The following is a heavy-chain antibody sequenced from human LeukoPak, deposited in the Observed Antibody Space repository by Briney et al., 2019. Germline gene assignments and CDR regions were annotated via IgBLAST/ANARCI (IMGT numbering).Heavy chain of an antibody. D-gene: IGHD4-17*01. CDR3: ANDYGESYYYYGMDV. V-gene: IGHV3-23*01. J-gene: IGHJ6*02. Sequence: PGGSLRLSCAASGLSFSSFAMSWVRQGPARGLEWVSSIRGNGETFYADSVKGRFTLSSDSSRNTVYFQLNSLRAEDTAVYYCANDYGESYYYYGMDVWGQGTTVTVSS. CDR2: IRGNGET. CDR1: GLSFSSFA.